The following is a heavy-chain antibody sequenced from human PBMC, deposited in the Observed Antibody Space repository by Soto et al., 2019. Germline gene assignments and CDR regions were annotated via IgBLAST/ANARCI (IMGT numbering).Heavy chain of an antibody. CDR1: GGTFSTSA. CDR2: IMPVFATP. CDR3: ARDKARQQLGGNYYYILDV. J-gene: IGHJ6*02. D-gene: IGHD3-3*02. Sequence: QVQLVQSGAEVKKPGSSVKVSCKASGGTFSTSAISWVRQAPGQGLEWVGGIMPVFATPDYAQNFQGRVPXTXEXXTTTAYLELTSLRTDDTAVYYCARDKARQQLGGNYYYILDVWGQGTAITVSS. V-gene: IGHV1-69*05.